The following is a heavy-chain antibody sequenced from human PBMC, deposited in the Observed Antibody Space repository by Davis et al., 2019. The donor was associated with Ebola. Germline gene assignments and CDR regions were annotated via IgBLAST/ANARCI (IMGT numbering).Heavy chain of an antibody. CDR1: GFTFSSYA. D-gene: IGHD4-17*01. Sequence: PGGSLRLSCAASGFTFSSYAMSWVRQAPGKGLEWVSAISGSGGSTYYADSVKGRFTISRDNSKNTLYLQMNSLRAEDTAVYYCAKERETTVTMGGYYFDYWGQGTLVTVSS. V-gene: IGHV3-23*01. J-gene: IGHJ4*02. CDR2: ISGSGGST. CDR3: AKERETTVTMGGYYFDY.